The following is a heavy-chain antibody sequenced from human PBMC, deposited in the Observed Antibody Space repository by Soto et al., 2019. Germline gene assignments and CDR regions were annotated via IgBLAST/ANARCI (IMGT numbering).Heavy chain of an antibody. CDR3: ASDRISMIVENAFDI. Sequence: LRLSCAASGFTFSSYTMNWVRQAPGKGLEWVSDISSSSSYIFYADSVKGRFTISRDNAKNSLYLQMNSLRAEDTAVYYCASDRISMIVENAFDIWGQGTMVTVS. CDR2: ISSSSSYI. J-gene: IGHJ3*02. CDR1: GFTFSSYT. D-gene: IGHD3-22*01. V-gene: IGHV3-21*01.